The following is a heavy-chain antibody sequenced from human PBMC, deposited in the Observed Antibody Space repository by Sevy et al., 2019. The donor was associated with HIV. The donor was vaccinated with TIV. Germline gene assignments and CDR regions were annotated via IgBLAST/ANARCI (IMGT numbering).Heavy chain of an antibody. J-gene: IGHJ3*02. Sequence: GGSLRLSCAASGFTFRNYAMTWVRQDPGKGLQWVSAISGGDDSTYYADSVKGRFTISRDNSKNTLYLQMNSLRAEDTAVYYCAKDLAFIVGDAFDIWGQGTLVTVSS. CDR3: AKDLAFIVGDAFDI. CDR1: GFTFRNYA. CDR2: ISGGDDST. V-gene: IGHV3-23*01. D-gene: IGHD1-26*01.